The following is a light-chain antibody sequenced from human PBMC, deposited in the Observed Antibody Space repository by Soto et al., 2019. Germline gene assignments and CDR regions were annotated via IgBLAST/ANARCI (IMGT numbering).Light chain of an antibody. V-gene: IGKV3-15*01. Sequence: EIVLTHSPGTLSLSPGERAALSRRASQSVSSNLAWYQQKPGQAPRLLIYGASTRATGIPARFSGSGSGTEFTLTISSLQSEDFALYYCQQYNNWPETFGQGTKVDIK. CDR3: QQYNNWPET. CDR2: GAS. J-gene: IGKJ1*01. CDR1: QSVSSN.